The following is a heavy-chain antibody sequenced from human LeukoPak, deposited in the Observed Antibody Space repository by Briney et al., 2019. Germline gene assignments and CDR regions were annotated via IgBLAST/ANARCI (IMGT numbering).Heavy chain of an antibody. J-gene: IGHJ4*02. CDR1: GFTFSSYW. CDR3: ARAYCSGDTCYSATD. D-gene: IGHD2-15*01. V-gene: IGHV3-74*01. CDR2: INSDGSST. Sequence: HPGGSLRLSCAASGFTFSSYWMHWVRQAPGKGLVWGSRINSDGSSTSYADSVKGRFTISRDNAKNTLYLQMNSLRAEDTAVYYCARAYCSGDTCYSATDWGQGTLVTVSS.